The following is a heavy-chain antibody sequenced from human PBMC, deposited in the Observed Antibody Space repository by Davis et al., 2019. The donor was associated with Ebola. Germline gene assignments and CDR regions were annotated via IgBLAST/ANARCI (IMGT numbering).Heavy chain of an antibody. Sequence: GESLKISCAASGFTFSDYYMSWIRQAPGKGLEWVSYISNTGSTTYYADSVKGRFTISRDNAKNSLYLQMNNLRAEDTAVYYCATYVWGSYRSWGQGTLVSVSS. CDR1: GFTFSDYY. V-gene: IGHV3-11*04. J-gene: IGHJ5*02. D-gene: IGHD3-16*02. CDR2: ISNTGSTT. CDR3: ATYVWGSYRS.